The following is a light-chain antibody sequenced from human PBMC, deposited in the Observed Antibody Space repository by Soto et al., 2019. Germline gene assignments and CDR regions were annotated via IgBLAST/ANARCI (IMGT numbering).Light chain of an antibody. J-gene: IGKJ1*01. CDR3: QHHATSAT. CDR2: GAS. CDR1: QSVSNNY. V-gene: IGKV3-20*01. Sequence: ELLIPRSPGSLSMDRGEGATLSSRASQSVSNNYLAWYQQKPGQAPRLLIYGASNRATCIPEKTGYGGALPDLTSTCSTLQLEDFAVHYCQHHATSATIGQGTKVDIK.